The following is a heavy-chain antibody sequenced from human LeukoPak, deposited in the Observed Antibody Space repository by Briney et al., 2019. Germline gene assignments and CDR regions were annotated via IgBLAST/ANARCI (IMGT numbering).Heavy chain of an antibody. CDR1: GGSISSSSYY. Sequence: SETLSLTCTVSGGSISSSSYYWGWIRQPPGKGLEWIGSIYYSGSTYYNPSLKSRVTISVDTSKNQFSLSLTSVTAADTAIYYCSRESGAFCPFGYWGQGTLVIVPP. J-gene: IGHJ4*02. V-gene: IGHV4-39*07. CDR2: IYYSGST. D-gene: IGHD1-26*01. CDR3: SRESGAFCPFGY.